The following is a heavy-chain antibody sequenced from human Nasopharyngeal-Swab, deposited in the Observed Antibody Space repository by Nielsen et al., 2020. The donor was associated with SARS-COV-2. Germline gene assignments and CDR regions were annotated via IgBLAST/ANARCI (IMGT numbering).Heavy chain of an antibody. CDR2: IYYSGST. D-gene: IGHD5-24*01. J-gene: IGHJ4*02. V-gene: IGHV4-39*07. CDR3: ARGGDGYPIDY. Sequence: RQAPGKGLEWIGSIYYSGSTYYNPSLKSRVTISVDTSKNQFSLKLSSLTAADTAVYYCARGGDGYPIDYWGQGNLVTVSS.